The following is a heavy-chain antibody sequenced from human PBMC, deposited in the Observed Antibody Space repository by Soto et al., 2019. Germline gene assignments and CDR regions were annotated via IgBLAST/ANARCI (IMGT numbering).Heavy chain of an antibody. J-gene: IGHJ4*02. CDR1: GYTFSRYS. V-gene: IGHV1-18*04. D-gene: IGHD3-3*01. Sequence: GASVKVSCKASGYTFSRYSISWVRQAPGQGLEWMGWISGDSGKARYSQKFQDRVTITADTSTNTVHMEMRSLRSDDTAVYYCARETGVVVIVKGEFEFWGQGTLVTVSS. CDR2: ISGDSGKA. CDR3: ARETGVVVIVKGEFEF.